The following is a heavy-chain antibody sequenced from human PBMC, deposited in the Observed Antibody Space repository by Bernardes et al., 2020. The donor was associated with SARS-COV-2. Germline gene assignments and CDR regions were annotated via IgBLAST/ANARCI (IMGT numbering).Heavy chain of an antibody. CDR2: IKQDGSEK. D-gene: IGHD4-17*01. CDR3: ARDDYGDYVSYYYYGMDV. V-gene: IGHV3-7*01. J-gene: IGHJ6*02. Sequence: VGSLILSCAASGFTFSSYWMSWVRQAPGKGLEWVANIKQDGSEKYYVDSVKGRFTISRDNAKNSLYLQMNSLRAEDTAVYYCARDDYGDYVSYYYYGMDVWGQGTTVTVSS. CDR1: GFTFSSYW.